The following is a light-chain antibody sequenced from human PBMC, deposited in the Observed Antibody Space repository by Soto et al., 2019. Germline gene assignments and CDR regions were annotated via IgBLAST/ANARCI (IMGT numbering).Light chain of an antibody. V-gene: IGKV3-15*01. CDR1: QSVSSN. CDR2: GAS. Sequence: EIVMTQSPATLSFSPGERATLSCRASQSVSSNLAWYQQKPGQAPRLLIYGASTRATGIPARFSGSGSGTEFTLTISSLQSEDFAVYYCQQYNNWPLFGPGTKVDIK. J-gene: IGKJ3*01. CDR3: QQYNNWPL.